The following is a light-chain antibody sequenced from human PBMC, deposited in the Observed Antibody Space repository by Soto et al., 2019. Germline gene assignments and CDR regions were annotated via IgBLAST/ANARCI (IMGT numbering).Light chain of an antibody. CDR3: SSYTTTTTPHYV. CDR2: EVR. J-gene: IGLJ1*01. CDR1: SSDSNDYNY. Sequence: QAVVTQPASVSGSPGQSITISCTGTSSDSNDYNYVSWYQQHPGKAPKVLIFEVRNRPSGVSTRFSGSKSGNTASLTISGLQTEDEADYYCSSYTTTTTPHYVFGTGTKLTVL. V-gene: IGLV2-14*01.